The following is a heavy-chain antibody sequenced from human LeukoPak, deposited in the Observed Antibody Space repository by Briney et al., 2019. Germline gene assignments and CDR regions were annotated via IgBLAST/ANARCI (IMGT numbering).Heavy chain of an antibody. CDR3: SRGGLRSESRWFDP. D-gene: IGHD3-16*01. CDR2: INHSGST. Sequence: SETLSLTCAVSGGSFSGYYWSWIRQPPGKGLEWIGEINHSGSTNYNPSLKSRVTISVDTSKNQFSLKLSSVTAADTAVYYCSRGGLRSESRWFDPWGQGTLVTVSS. V-gene: IGHV4-34*01. J-gene: IGHJ5*02. CDR1: GGSFSGYY.